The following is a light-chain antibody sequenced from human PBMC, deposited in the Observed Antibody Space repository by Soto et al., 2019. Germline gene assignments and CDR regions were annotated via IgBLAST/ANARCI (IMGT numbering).Light chain of an antibody. CDR1: QAITNN. Sequence: DIHLTQSPSSLSASVGDRVTITCRASQAITNNLAWYQQKPGNPPRLLIYEESTLHSGVPSRFSGRKVGTQFILTIDSLQPEDFATYFCQQIYSAPLTFGGGT. CDR3: QQIYSAPLT. V-gene: IGKV1-9*01. CDR2: EES. J-gene: IGKJ4*01.